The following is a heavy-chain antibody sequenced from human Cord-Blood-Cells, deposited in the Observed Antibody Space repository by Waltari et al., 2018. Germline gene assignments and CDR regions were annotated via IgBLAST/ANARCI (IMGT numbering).Heavy chain of an antibody. CDR3: ATVRRPTMVQGVIDY. CDR2: VDPEDSET. J-gene: IGHJ4*02. Sequence: EVQLVLSGAEVKKPGATVNISCKVSGYTFTDYYMHWVQQDPGKGLEWMGLVDPEDSETIYAEKFQGRVTITADTSTDTAYMELSSLRSEDTAVYYCATVRRPTMVQGVIDYWGQGTLVTVSS. CDR1: GYTFTDYY. V-gene: IGHV1-69-2*01. D-gene: IGHD3-10*01.